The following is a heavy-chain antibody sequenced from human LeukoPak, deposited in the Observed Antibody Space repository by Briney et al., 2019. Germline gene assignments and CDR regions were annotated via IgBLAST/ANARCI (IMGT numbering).Heavy chain of an antibody. V-gene: IGHV3-7*01. CDR3: TREAAAGIDY. CDR2: IKQDGSEK. CDR1: GLTLSTYW. D-gene: IGHD6-13*01. J-gene: IGHJ4*02. Sequence: GGSLRLSCAASGLTLSTYWMSSVRQAPGKGLEWVANIKQDGSEKYYFASVKGRFAISRDNAKNSLYLQMYSLRAEDTAVYFCTREAAAGIDYWGQGTLVTVSS.